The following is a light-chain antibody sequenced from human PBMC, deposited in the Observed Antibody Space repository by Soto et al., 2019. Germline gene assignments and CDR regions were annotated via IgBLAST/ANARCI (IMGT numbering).Light chain of an antibody. J-gene: IGLJ3*02. Sequence: LTQPASVSGSPGQSITIACTGTNRDVGSYNLVSWYQQRPGEAPKLIISEVRNRPSGISYRFTGSKSGNTASLTISGLQAEDEADYYCSSYTTTSTLVFGGGTKLTVL. CDR2: EVR. V-gene: IGLV2-14*01. CDR3: SSYTTTSTLV. CDR1: NRDVGSYNL.